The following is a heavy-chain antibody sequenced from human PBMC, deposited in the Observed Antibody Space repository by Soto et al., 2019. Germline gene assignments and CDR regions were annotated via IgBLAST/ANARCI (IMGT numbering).Heavy chain of an antibody. V-gene: IGHV4-31*03. CDR2: IHSTGTT. Sequence: SETLSLTCSVSGVSISSDDYYWNWVRQGPGRGLEWIGYIHSTGTTHFNPSLENRLSMTLDRSANHFSLRLRSVTAADTAVYFCATSMIDPFSRFFDPWGQGTLVTVSS. CDR3: ATSMIDPFSRFFDP. J-gene: IGHJ5*02. D-gene: IGHD3-22*01. CDR1: GVSISSDDYY.